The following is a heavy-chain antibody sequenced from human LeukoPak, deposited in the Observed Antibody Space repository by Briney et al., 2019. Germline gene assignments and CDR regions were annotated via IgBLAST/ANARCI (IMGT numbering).Heavy chain of an antibody. CDR1: GFTFSNAW. V-gene: IGHV3-15*07. D-gene: IGHD2-15*01. CDR2: IKTKADGGTT. Sequence: GGSLRLSCAASGFTFSNAWMNWVRQAPGKGLEWVGRIKTKADGGTTDCAASVKGRFTISRDDSKNTLYLQMNSLRAEDTAVYYCAKDNGDYLDYWGQGTLVTVSS. CDR3: AKDNGDYLDY. J-gene: IGHJ4*02.